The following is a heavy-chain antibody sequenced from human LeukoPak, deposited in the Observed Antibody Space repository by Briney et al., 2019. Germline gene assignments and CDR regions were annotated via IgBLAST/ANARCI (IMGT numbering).Heavy chain of an antibody. J-gene: IGHJ4*02. D-gene: IGHD1/OR15-1a*01. Sequence: PGRSLRLSCAASGFTFRSYGIHWVRQAPGKGLEWVTGTWYDGSNKYYTDSVKGRFTISRDNSKSTFHLQMNSLRAEDTAVYYCARVEHRGNWHFGDWGQGTLVTVSS. CDR2: TWYDGSNK. CDR1: GFTFRSYG. V-gene: IGHV3-33*01. CDR3: ARVEHRGNWHFGD.